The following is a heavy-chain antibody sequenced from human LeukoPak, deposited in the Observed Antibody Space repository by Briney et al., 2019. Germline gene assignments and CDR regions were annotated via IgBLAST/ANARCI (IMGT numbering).Heavy chain of an antibody. J-gene: IGHJ5*02. V-gene: IGHV1-18*01. CDR3: ARGGHRRYYYTSGSAFDP. D-gene: IGHD3-10*01. CDR1: GYTFTNYG. CDR2: IRAYNGNT. Sequence: ASVKVSCKASGYTFTNYGISWVRQAPGQGVEWVGWIRAYNGNTHYAQNLQGRVTMTTDTSTSTAYMELKSLRSDDTAVYYCARGGHRRYYYTSGSAFDPWGQGTLVTVSS.